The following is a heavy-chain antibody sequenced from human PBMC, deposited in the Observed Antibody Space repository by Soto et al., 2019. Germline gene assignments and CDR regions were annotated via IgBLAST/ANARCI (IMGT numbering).Heavy chain of an antibody. V-gene: IGHV3-9*01. CDR2: INWNSGSI. CDR3: LKDESINRYSGHFRQ. CDR1: GFTFDDYA. D-gene: IGHD1-26*01. Sequence: EVQLVESGGGLVQPGRSLRLSCAASGFTFDDYAMHWVRQVPGKGLEWVSGINWNSGSIGYGDSVKGRFAISRDNAKNSLHLQMNSLSAEDTAFYYCLKDESINRYSGHFRQWGQGTQVTVSS. J-gene: IGHJ1*01.